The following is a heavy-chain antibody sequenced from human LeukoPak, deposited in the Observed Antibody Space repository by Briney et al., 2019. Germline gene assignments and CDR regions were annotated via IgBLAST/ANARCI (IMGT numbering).Heavy chain of an antibody. V-gene: IGHV1-24*01. CDR3: ATDVRDYYDSSGYPGGAFDI. CDR2: FDPEDGET. CDR1: GYTLTELS. D-gene: IGHD3-22*01. J-gene: IGHJ3*02. Sequence: GASVKVSCKVSGYTLTELSMHWVRQAPGKGLEWMGGFDPEDGETIYAQKFQGRVTMTEDTSTDTAYMELSSLRSEDTAVYYCATDVRDYYDSSGYPGGAFDIWGQGTMVTVSS.